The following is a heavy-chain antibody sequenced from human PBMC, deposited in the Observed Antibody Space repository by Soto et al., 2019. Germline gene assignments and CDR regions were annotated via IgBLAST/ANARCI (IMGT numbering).Heavy chain of an antibody. CDR2: INPNSGGT. Sequence: ASVKVSCKASGYTFTGYYMHWVRQAPGQGLEWMGWINPNSGGTNYAQKFQGWVTMTRDTSISTAYMELSRLRSDDTAVYYCARGGSVYGDYQVTDGMDVWGQGTTVTVSS. CDR3: ARGGSVYGDYQVTDGMDV. V-gene: IGHV1-2*04. CDR1: GYTFTGYY. J-gene: IGHJ6*02. D-gene: IGHD4-17*01.